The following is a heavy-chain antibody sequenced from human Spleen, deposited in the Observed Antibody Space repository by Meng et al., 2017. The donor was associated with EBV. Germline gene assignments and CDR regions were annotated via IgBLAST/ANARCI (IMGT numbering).Heavy chain of an antibody. D-gene: IGHD3-10*01. Sequence: HLQLQESGPGLVRPSETLSVTCTVSRGSITSSSFYWGWVRQPPGKGLEWIGSLYYNGSTFYSLSLNRRVTISADTSRRQFSLKFNSVTPADTAVYFCARLEGDGTGSYFVTWGQGTLVTVSS. J-gene: IGHJ5*02. CDR3: ARLEGDGTGSYFVT. CDR2: LYYNGST. V-gene: IGHV4-39*01. CDR1: RGSITSSSFY.